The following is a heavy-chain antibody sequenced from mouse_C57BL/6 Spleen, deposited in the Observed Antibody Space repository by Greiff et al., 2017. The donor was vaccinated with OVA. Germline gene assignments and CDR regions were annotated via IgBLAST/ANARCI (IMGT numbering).Heavy chain of an antibody. D-gene: IGHD3-3*01. CDR3: ARGDPYYAMDY. J-gene: IGHJ4*01. CDR1: GYTFTSYG. Sequence: VQVVESGAELARPGASVKLSCKASGYTFTSYGISWVKQRTGQGLEWIGEIYPRSGNTYYNEKFKGKATLTADKSSSTAYMELRSLTSEDSAVYFCARGDPYYAMDYWGQGTSVTVSS. CDR2: IYPRSGNT. V-gene: IGHV1-81*01.